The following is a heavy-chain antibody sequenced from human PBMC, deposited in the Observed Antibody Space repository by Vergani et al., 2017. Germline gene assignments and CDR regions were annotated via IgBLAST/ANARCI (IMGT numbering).Heavy chain of an antibody. CDR2: FSYDGSNK. J-gene: IGHJ6*03. CDR1: GFTFSSHG. D-gene: IGHD1-26*01. V-gene: IGHV3-30*18. CDR3: AKGGDSGSYSGHYYYMDV. Sequence: QVQLVESGGGVVQPGRSLRLSCAASGFTFSSHGMHWVRQAPGKGLEWVAVFSYDGSNKYYPDSVKGRFTISRDNSKNTLYLQMNSLRAEDTAVYYCAKGGDSGSYSGHYYYMDVWGKGTTVTVSS.